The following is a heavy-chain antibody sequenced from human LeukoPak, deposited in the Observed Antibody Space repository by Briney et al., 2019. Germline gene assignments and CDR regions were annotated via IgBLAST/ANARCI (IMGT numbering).Heavy chain of an antibody. CDR3: ARQGPYYYDSSDGGFDI. J-gene: IGHJ3*02. CDR2: ISSSGSTI. D-gene: IGHD3-22*01. CDR1: GFTFSDYY. Sequence: GGSLRLSCAASGFTFSDYYMSWIRQAPGKGLEWVSYISSSGSTIYYADSVKGRFTISGDNAKNSLYLQMNSLRAEDTAVYYCARQGPYYYDSSDGGFDIWGQGTTVIVSS. V-gene: IGHV3-11*04.